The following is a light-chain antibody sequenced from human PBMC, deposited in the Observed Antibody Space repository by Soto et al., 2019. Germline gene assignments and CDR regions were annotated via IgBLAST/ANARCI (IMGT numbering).Light chain of an antibody. CDR1: QSISNY. Sequence: DIQMPHAPSSLSASVGDIVTITCRASQSISNYLNWYQQKPGKPPNLLMFAASTLQSGVPSRFSGGGSGTDFTLTISSLQPDDFATYYCQQRYSTPRTFGQGTKVEIK. V-gene: IGKV1-39*01. CDR3: QQRYSTPRT. J-gene: IGKJ1*01. CDR2: AAS.